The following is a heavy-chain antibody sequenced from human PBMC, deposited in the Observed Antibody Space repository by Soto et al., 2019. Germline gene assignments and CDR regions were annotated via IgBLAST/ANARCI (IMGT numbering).Heavy chain of an antibody. CDR1: GFTFSGYG. J-gene: IGHJ5*01. D-gene: IGHD1-26*01. CDR2: IWYDGGNK. Sequence: QVQLVESGGGVVQPGRSLRLSCAASGFTFSGYGMNWVRQAPGKGLEWVAVIWYDGGNKFYADYVKGRFTISRDQSNNTVHLQMNSLRGEDTAVYYCVREAVVGSTKGGNYWFDSWGQGTLVTVSS. V-gene: IGHV3-33*01. CDR3: VREAVVGSTKGGNYWFDS.